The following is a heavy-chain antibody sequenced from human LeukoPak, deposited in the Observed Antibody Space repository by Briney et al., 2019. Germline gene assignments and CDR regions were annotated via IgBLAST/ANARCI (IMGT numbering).Heavy chain of an antibody. CDR3: ARHRGRYYYDSSGYPDY. CDR1: GYSFTSYW. CDR2: IYPGDSDT. J-gene: IGHJ4*02. D-gene: IGHD3-22*01. Sequence: GESLKISCKGSGYSFTSYWIGWVRQMPGKGLEWMGIIYPGDSDTRYSPSFQGQVTISADKSISTAYLQWSSLKASDTAMYYCARHRGRYYYDSSGYPDYWGQGTLVTVSS. V-gene: IGHV5-51*01.